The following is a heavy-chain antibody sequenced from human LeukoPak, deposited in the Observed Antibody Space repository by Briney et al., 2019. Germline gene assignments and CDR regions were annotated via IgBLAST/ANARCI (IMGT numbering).Heavy chain of an antibody. J-gene: IGHJ4*02. CDR1: GFTFSSYS. V-gene: IGHV3-21*01. CDR2: ISSSSSYI. Sequence: RGSLRLSCAASGFTFSSYSMNWVRQAPGKGLEWVSSISSSSSYIYYADPVKGRFTISRDNAKNSLYLQMNSLRAEDTAVYYCARATGGNSADYWGQGTLVTVSS. CDR3: ARATGGNSADY. D-gene: IGHD4-23*01.